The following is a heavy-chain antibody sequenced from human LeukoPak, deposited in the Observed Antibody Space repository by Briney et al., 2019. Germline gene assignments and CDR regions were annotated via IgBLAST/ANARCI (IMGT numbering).Heavy chain of an antibody. CDR2: INPNSGAT. V-gene: IGHV1-2*02. Sequence: ASVRVSFEGSGYTFTVYYMHWVRQAPGQGVEWMAWINPNSGATHYPQRFQGRVTVTRDTSSRTAYMELSSLESDDTAVYYCVRDLMTTQTWDFDYWGQGTLVSVSS. CDR1: GYTFTVYY. J-gene: IGHJ4*02. D-gene: IGHD3-16*01. CDR3: VRDLMTTQTWDFDY.